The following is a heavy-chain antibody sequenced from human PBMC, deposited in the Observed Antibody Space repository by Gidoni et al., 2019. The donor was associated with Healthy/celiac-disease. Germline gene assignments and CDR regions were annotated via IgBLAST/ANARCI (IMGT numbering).Heavy chain of an antibody. V-gene: IGHV3-23*01. Sequence: EVQLLESGGGLVQPGGSLRLSCAASGFTFSRDALRWVRQAPGKGLEWVSAISGSGGSTYYADSVKGRFTISGDNSKNTLYLQMNSLRAEDTAVYYCAKDEEGYDSSGYYYYYGMDVWGQGTTVTVSS. CDR1: GFTFSRDA. CDR2: ISGSGGST. J-gene: IGHJ6*02. D-gene: IGHD3-22*01. CDR3: AKDEEGYDSSGYYYYYGMDV.